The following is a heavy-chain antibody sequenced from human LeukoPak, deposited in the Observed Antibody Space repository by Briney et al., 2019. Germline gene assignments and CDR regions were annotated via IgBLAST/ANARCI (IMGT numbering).Heavy chain of an antibody. V-gene: IGHV3-11*06. J-gene: IGHJ4*02. CDR2: ISTTSTYT. Sequence: GSLRLSCASSGFAFSDYYMSWVRQAPGKGLEWVSYISTTSTYTEYADSVKGRFTISRDNSKNTLYLQMNSLRAEDTAVYYCAKDMAEGSGNYYSYYFDYWGQGTLVTVSS. CDR1: GFAFSDYY. CDR3: AKDMAEGSGNYYSYYFDY. D-gene: IGHD3-10*01.